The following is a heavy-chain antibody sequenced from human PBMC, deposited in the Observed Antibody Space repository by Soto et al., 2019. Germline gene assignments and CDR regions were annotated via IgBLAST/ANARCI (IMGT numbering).Heavy chain of an antibody. CDR2: IYYSGST. CDR3: ARALDSSGWFGAYFDY. D-gene: IGHD6-19*01. J-gene: IGHJ4*02. V-gene: IGHV4-59*01. Sequence: SETLSLTCTVSGGSISSYYWSWIRQPPGKGLEWIGYIYYSGSTNYNPSLKSRVTISVDTSKNQFSLKLSSVTAAATAVYYCARALDSSGWFGAYFDYWGQGALVTAPQ. CDR1: GGSISSYY.